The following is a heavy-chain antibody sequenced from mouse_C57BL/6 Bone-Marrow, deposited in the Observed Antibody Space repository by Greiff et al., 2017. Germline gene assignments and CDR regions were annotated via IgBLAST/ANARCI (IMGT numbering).Heavy chain of an antibody. CDR3: ARDYFDY. V-gene: IGHV1-85*01. Sequence: VKLVESGPELVKPGASVKLSCKASGYTFTSYDINWVKRRPGQGLEWIGWIYPRDGSTKYNEKFKGKATLTVDTSSSTAYMELHSLTSEDSAVYFCARDYFDYWGQGTTLTVSS. CDR2: IYPRDGST. CDR1: GYTFTSYD. J-gene: IGHJ2*01.